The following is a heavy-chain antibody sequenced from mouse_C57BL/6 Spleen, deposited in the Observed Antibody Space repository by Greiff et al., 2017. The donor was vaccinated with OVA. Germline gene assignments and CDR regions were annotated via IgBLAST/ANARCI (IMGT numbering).Heavy chain of an antibody. CDR3: ARESYYYGSSYWYFDV. CDR1: GYTFTSYW. J-gene: IGHJ1*03. Sequence: QVQLQQPGAELVKPGASVKMSCKASGYTFTSYWKTWVKQRPGQGLEWIGDIYPGSGSTNYNEKFKSKATLTVDTSSSTAYMQLSSLTSEDSAVYYCARESYYYGSSYWYFDVWGTGTTVTVSS. V-gene: IGHV1-55*01. CDR2: IYPGSGST. D-gene: IGHD1-1*01.